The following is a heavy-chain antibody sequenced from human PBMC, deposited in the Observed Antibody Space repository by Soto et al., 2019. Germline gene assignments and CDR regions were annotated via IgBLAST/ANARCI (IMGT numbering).Heavy chain of an antibody. CDR2: INHSGST. D-gene: IGHD3-3*01. CDR1: GGSVIGYY. J-gene: IGHJ5*02. V-gene: IGHV4-34*01. CDR3: ARGHRSGYYDIWFDP. Sequence: LSLTCAVYGGSVIGYYWSGIRQPPGKGLEWIGEINHSGSTNYNPSLKSRVTISVDTSKNQFSLKLSSVNAADTDVYYCARGHRSGYYDIWFDPWGQGKLVAVSS.